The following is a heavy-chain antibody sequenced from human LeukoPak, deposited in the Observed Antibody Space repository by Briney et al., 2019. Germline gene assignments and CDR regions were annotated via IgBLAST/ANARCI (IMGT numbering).Heavy chain of an antibody. CDR2: INHSGST. V-gene: IGHV4-34*01. D-gene: IGHD6-6*01. CDR1: GGSFSGYY. Sequence: SETLSLTCAVYGGSFSGYYWSWIRQPPGKGLEWIGEINHSGSTNYNPSLKSRVTISVDTSKNQFSLKLSSVTAADTAVYYCARVYSSYGLRRYFDYWGQGTLVTVSS. CDR3: ARVYSSYGLRRYFDY. J-gene: IGHJ4*02.